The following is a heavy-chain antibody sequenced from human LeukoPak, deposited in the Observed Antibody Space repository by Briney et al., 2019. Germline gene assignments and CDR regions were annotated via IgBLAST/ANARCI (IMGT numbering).Heavy chain of an antibody. CDR1: EFSVGSNY. CDR3: ARVPSGYHNT. V-gene: IGHV3-66*01. CDR2: IYSGGST. D-gene: IGHD5-12*01. Sequence: GGSLRLSCAASEFSVGSNYMTWVRQAPGKGPEWVSLIYSGGSTYYADSVKGRFTISRDNSKNTLYLQMNSLRAEDTAVYYCARVPSGYHNTGGQGTLVTVSS. J-gene: IGHJ4*02.